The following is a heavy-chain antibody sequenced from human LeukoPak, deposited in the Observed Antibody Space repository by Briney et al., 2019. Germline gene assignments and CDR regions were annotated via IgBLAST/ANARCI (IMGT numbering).Heavy chain of an antibody. V-gene: IGHV4-59*01. Sequence: MPSETLSLTCTVSGGSISSYYRSWIRQPPGKGLEWVGFIYYSGSTNYNPSLKSRVTISADTSKNQFSLMLTSVTAADTAVYYCARGRYYYDSSGYYYDNWFDPWGHGTLVTVSS. CDR2: IYYSGST. CDR3: ARGRYYYDSSGYYYDNWFDP. D-gene: IGHD3-22*01. J-gene: IGHJ5*02. CDR1: GGSISSYY.